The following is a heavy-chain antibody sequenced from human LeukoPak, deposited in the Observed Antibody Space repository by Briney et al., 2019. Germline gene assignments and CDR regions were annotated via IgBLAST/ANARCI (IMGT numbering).Heavy chain of an antibody. V-gene: IGHV3-43*01. CDR3: AKELDTMFFDY. J-gene: IGHJ4*02. CDR1: GFTFGRYT. Sequence: PGGSLRLSCATSGFTFGRYTIHWVRQAPGKGLEWVSLAGWAGGTTYYSDSVRGRFTISRDSGENSVYLQMNSLTTDDTAFYFCAKELDTMFFDYWGQGALVTVSS. D-gene: IGHD3-10*02. CDR2: AGWAGGTT.